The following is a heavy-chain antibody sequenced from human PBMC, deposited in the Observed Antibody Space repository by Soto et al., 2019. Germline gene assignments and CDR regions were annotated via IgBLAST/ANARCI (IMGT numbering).Heavy chain of an antibody. J-gene: IGHJ6*02. CDR3: ARLQNIYYAMDV. CDR2: IYSTGST. V-gene: IGHV4-39*01. CDR1: GASISNTGSY. Sequence: QLQLQESGPGLVKPSETLSLTCTVSGASISNTGSYCGWIRQSPGRGLEWIGNIYSTGSTYYSPSLTRRLTISRDTSNNHFSLRLSYVPAADTAVYFCARLQNIYYAMDVWGRGTTVTVSS.